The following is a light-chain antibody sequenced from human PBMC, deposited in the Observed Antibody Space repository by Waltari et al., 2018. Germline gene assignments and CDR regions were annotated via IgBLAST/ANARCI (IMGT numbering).Light chain of an antibody. CDR2: DVR. Sequence: QSALTQPASVSGSPGQSITIHCTGTSSDVGEYEHVSWYQHHPGKAPKLMIYDVRKRPSGVSIRFSGSKSGNTASLTISGLQAEDEADYYCSSYTTSSTLFGTGTKVTVL. V-gene: IGLV2-14*03. CDR1: SSDVGEYEH. CDR3: SSYTTSSTL. J-gene: IGLJ1*01.